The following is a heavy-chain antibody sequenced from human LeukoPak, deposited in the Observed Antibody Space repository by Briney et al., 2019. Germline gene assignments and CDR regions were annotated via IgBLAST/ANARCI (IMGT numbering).Heavy chain of an antibody. CDR2: INPNSSGT. V-gene: IGHV1-2*02. Sequence: ASVKVSCKASGYTFTGYYMHWVRQAPGQGLEWMGWINPNSSGTNYAQKFQGRVTMTRDTSISTAYMELSRLGSDDTAVYYCARADYDFWSGYSNWFDPWGQGTLVTVSS. CDR3: ARADYDFWSGYSNWFDP. D-gene: IGHD3-3*01. CDR1: GYTFTGYY. J-gene: IGHJ5*02.